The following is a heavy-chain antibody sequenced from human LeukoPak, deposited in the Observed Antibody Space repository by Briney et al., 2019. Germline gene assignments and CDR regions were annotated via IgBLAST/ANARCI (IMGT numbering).Heavy chain of an antibody. V-gene: IGHV3-21*04. CDR2: ISSSSSSYI. D-gene: IGHD5-24*01. J-gene: IGHJ4*02. CDR3: ARVGRRDGYNGADFDY. CDR1: GLTFSSYS. Sequence: GGSLRLSCAASGLTFSSYSMNWVRQAPGKGLEWGSSISSSSSSYIYYADSVKGRFTISRDNAKTSLYLQINSLRAEDTAVYYCARVGRRDGYNGADFDYWGQGTLVTVSS.